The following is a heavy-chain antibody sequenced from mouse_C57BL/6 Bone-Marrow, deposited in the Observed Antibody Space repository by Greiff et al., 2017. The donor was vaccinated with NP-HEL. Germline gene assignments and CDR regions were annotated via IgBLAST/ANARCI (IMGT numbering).Heavy chain of an antibody. D-gene: IGHD3-2*02. J-gene: IGHJ2*01. CDR3: GRLEVPGQATDLDY. CDR1: GYTFTDYY. V-gene: IGHV1-75*01. Sequence: QVQLKQSGPELVKPGASVKISCKASGYTFTDYYINWVKQRPGQGLEWIGWIFPGSGSTYYNEKFKGKATLTVDKSSSTAYMLLSSLTSEDSAVDFCGRLEVPGQATDLDYWGQGTTLTVSS. CDR2: IFPGSGST.